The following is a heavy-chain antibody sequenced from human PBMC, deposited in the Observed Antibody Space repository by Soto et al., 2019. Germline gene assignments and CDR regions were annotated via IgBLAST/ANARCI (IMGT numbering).Heavy chain of an antibody. CDR2: INSDGSST. CDR1: GFTFSSYW. V-gene: IGHV3-74*01. J-gene: IGHJ4*02. D-gene: IGHD2-8*01. CDR3: ESEAIVILVYAPFDY. Sequence: GSLRLSCAASGFTFSSYWMHWVRQAPGKGLVWVSRINSDGSSTSYADSVKGRFTISRDNAKNTLYLQMNSLRAEDTAVYYCESEAIVILVYAPFDYWGQGTLVTV.